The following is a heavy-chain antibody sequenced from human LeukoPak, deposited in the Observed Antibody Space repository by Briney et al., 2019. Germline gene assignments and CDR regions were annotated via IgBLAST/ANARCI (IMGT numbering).Heavy chain of an antibody. CDR1: GASISSYW. V-gene: IGHV4-4*07. J-gene: IGHJ6*04. D-gene: IGHD2-15*01. CDR3: AGLYV. CDR2: VYTSGSI. Sequence: SETLSLTCTVSGASISSYWWSWIRQPAGKGLEWIGRVYTSGSITYNPSLMSRVTMSDDTSKNLLSLKMNSVTAADTAVYYCAGLYVWGKGTTVTISS.